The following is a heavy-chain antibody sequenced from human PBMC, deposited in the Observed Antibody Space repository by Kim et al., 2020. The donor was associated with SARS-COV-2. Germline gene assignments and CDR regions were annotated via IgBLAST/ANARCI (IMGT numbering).Heavy chain of an antibody. Sequence: YNPSLKSRVTISVDTSKNQFALKLSSVTAADTAVYYCAREKVAVAGFDYWGQGTLVTVSS. V-gene: IGHV4-34*01. CDR3: AREKVAVAGFDY. D-gene: IGHD6-19*01. J-gene: IGHJ4*02.